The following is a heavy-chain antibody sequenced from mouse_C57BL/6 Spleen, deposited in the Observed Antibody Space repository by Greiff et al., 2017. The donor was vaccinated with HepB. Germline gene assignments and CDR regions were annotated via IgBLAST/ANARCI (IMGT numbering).Heavy chain of an antibody. V-gene: IGHV1-81*01. CDR2: IYPRSGNT. J-gene: IGHJ3*01. CDR1: GYTFTSYG. Sequence: VQLQQSGAELARPGASVKLSCKASGYTFTSYGISWVKQRTGQGLEWIGEIYPRSGNTYYTEKFKGKATLTADKSSSTAYMELRSLTSEDSAVYFCARLGGYDPSFAYWGQGTLVTVSA. D-gene: IGHD2-2*01. CDR3: ARLGGYDPSFAY.